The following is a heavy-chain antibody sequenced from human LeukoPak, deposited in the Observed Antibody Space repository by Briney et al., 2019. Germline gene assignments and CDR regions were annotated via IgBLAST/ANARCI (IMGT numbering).Heavy chain of an antibody. Sequence: GGSLRLSCAASGFTFNNYAMSWVRQAPGKGLEWVSAISGSGGSTYYADSVKGRFTISRDNSKNTLYLQMNSLRAEDTAVYYCARVVAWSGYYPNNYMDVWGKGTTVTVSS. D-gene: IGHD3-3*01. CDR1: GFTFNNYA. J-gene: IGHJ6*03. CDR3: ARVVAWSGYYPNNYMDV. CDR2: ISGSGGST. V-gene: IGHV3-23*01.